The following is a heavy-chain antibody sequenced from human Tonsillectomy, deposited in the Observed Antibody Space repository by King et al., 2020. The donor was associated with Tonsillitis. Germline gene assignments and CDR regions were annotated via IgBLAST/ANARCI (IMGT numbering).Heavy chain of an antibody. CDR2: IYHSGTT. D-gene: IGHD2-2*01. J-gene: IGHJ5*02. V-gene: IGHV4-30-2*01. CDR3: ARGIPSTPSCYWFDP. Sequence: LQLQESGSGLVKPSQTLSLTCAVSGGSISSGGYSWSWIRQPPGKGLEWIGFIYHSGTTYYNPSLKSRVTISVDRSKNQFSLKLSSVTAADTAVYYCARGIPSTPSCYWFDPWGQGTLVTVSS. CDR1: GGSISSGGYS.